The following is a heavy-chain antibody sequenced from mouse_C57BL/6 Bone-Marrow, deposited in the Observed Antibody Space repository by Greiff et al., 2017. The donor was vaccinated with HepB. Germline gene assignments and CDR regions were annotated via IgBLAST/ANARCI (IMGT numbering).Heavy chain of an antibody. CDR2: INPNNGGT. CDR1: GYTFTDYY. V-gene: IGHV1-26*01. D-gene: IGHD2-2*01. CDR3: ARGADGYDGERDY. J-gene: IGHJ2*01. Sequence: EVQLQQSGPELVKPGASVKISCKASGYTFTDYYMNWVKQSHGKSLEWIGDINPNNGGTSYNQKFKGKATLTVDKSSSTAYMELRSLTSEDSAVYYCARGADGYDGERDYWGQGTTLTVSS.